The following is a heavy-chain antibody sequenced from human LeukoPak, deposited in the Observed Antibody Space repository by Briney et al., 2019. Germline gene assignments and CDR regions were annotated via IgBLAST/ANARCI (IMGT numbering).Heavy chain of an antibody. CDR3: ARAGGFFSPFEY. D-gene: IGHD3-10*01. CDR2: IYYSGST. V-gene: IGHV4-31*03. Sequence: SETLSLTCTVSGGSISSGGYYWSWIRQHPGKGLEWIGYIYYSGSTYYNPSLKSRVTISVDTSKNQFSLKLSSVTATDTAVYYCARAGGFFSPFEYWGQGTLVTVSS. CDR1: GGSISSGGYY. J-gene: IGHJ4*02.